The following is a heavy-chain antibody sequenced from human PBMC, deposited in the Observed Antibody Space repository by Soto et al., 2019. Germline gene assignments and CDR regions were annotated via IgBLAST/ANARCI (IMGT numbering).Heavy chain of an antibody. D-gene: IGHD2-21*01. V-gene: IGHV1-18*01. CDR1: GYTFTSDG. Sequence: ASVKVSFTASGYTFTSDGISWVRQAPGQGLGWMGWISAYNGNTNYAQKLQGRVTMTTDTSTSTAYMELRILRSDDTAVYDCFLSISTGCIDVWGQGTTVTASS. J-gene: IGHJ6*02. CDR3: FLSISTGCIDV. CDR2: ISAYNGNT.